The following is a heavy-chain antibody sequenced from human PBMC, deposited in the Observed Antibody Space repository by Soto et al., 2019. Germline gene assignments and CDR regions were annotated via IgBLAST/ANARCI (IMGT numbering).Heavy chain of an antibody. V-gene: IGHV3-66*01. CDR3: AKRGTTVTTSLWY. J-gene: IGHJ4*02. D-gene: IGHD4-17*01. CDR2: IYSGGVT. CDR1: GFTVSNNY. Sequence: VQLAESGGGLVQPGGSLRLSCAASGFTVSNNYMCWVRQAPGKGLEWVSLIYSGGVTHYADSVRGRFTISRDNSRNTLYLQMNSLRADDTAVYYCAKRGTTVTTSLWYWGQGTLVTVSS.